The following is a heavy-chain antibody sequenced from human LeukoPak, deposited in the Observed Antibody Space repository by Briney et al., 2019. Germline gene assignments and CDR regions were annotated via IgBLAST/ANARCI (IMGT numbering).Heavy chain of an antibody. J-gene: IGHJ6*04. D-gene: IGHD3-10*01. V-gene: IGHV1-2*04. CDR2: INPNSGGT. Sequence: ASVKVSCKASGYTITGYYMHWVRQAPGQVLEWMEWINPNSGGTNYAQKFQGWVTMTRDTSISTAYMELSRLRSDDTAVYYCARGGSGSYYIPSYYYGMDVWGKGTTVTVSS. CDR1: GYTITGYY. CDR3: ARGGSGSYYIPSYYYGMDV.